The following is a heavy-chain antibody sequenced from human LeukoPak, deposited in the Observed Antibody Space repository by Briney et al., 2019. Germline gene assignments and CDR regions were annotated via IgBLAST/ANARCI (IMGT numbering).Heavy chain of an antibody. CDR2: IYYSGST. Sequence: SQTLSLTCTVSGGSISSGGYYWSWTRQHPGKGLEWIGYIYYSGSTYHNPSLKSRVTISVDTSKYQFSLKLSSVTAADTAVYYCARSVSFIAAAGNWFDPWGQGTLVTVSS. CDR1: GGSISSGGYY. V-gene: IGHV4-31*03. CDR3: ARSVSFIAAAGNWFDP. J-gene: IGHJ5*02. D-gene: IGHD6-13*01.